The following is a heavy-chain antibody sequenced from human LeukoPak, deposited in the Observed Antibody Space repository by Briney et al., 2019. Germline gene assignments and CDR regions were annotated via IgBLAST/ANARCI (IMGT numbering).Heavy chain of an antibody. CDR1: GFTFSNYA. V-gene: IGHV3-64D*09. Sequence: GGSLRLSCAASGFTFSNYAMSWVRQAPGKGLEYVSGINDNGGRTHYGDSVKGRFSISRDNSKNTLHLQMSTLRAEDTALYYCVKDVGGSYAFDYWGQGILVTVAS. CDR2: INDNGGRT. J-gene: IGHJ4*02. D-gene: IGHD1-26*01. CDR3: VKDVGGSYAFDY.